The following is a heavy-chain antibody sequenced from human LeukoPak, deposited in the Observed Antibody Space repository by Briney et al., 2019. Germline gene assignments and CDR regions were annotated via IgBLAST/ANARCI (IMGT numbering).Heavy chain of an antibody. D-gene: IGHD2-2*01. CDR1: GGSVSSGVYF. V-gene: IGHV4-31*03. CDR3: ARYCSSTKCPFDF. J-gene: IGHJ4*02. Sequence: PSETRSLTCTVSGGSVSSGVYFWSWIRQHPGKGLEWIGYIHHSGHTYYNPSLKSRVTISVDTSKNQFSLRLSAVTDADSAIYYCARYCSSTKCPFDFWGQGTLVTVSS. CDR2: IHHSGHT.